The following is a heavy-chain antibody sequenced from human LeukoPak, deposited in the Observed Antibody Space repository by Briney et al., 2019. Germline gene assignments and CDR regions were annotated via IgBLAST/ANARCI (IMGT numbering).Heavy chain of an antibody. CDR1: GFTFSSYD. CDR3: AKVIYGDYVKNGMDV. Sequence: PGGSLRLSFAASGFTFSSYDMHWVRQAPGKGLEWVAVISYDGSNKYYADSVKGRFTISRGNSKNTLYLQMNSLRAEDTAVYYCAKVIYGDYVKNGMDVWGQGTTVTVSS. D-gene: IGHD4-17*01. V-gene: IGHV3-30*18. J-gene: IGHJ6*02. CDR2: ISYDGSNK.